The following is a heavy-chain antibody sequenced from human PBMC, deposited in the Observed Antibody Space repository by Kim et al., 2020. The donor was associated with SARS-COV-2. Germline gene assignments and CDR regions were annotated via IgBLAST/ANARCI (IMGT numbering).Heavy chain of an antibody. J-gene: IGHJ6*02. CDR3: ARDASYGDYDYYYYGMDV. D-gene: IGHD4-17*01. CDR2: IKQDGSEK. V-gene: IGHV3-7*03. CDR1: GFTFSSYW. Sequence: GGSLRLSCAASGFTFSSYWMSWVRQAPGKGLEWVANIKQDGSEKYYVDSVKGRFTISRDNAKNSLYLQMNSLRAEDTAVYYCARDASYGDYDYYYYGMDVWGQGTTVTVSS.